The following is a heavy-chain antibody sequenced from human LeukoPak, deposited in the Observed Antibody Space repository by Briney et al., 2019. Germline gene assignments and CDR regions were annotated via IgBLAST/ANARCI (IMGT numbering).Heavy chain of an antibody. CDR1: GFTFSDYY. D-gene: IGHD3-22*01. V-gene: IGHV3-15*01. CDR2: IKSKTDGGTT. J-gene: IGHJ4*02. Sequence: GGSLRLSCAASGFTFSDYYMSWIRQAPGKGLEWVGRIKSKTDGGTTDYAAPVKGRFTISRDDSINTLYLQMNSLKTDDTAVYYCTTLLTFYSDSSGYYRGLAYWGQGTLVTVSS. CDR3: TTLLTFYSDSSGYYRGLAY.